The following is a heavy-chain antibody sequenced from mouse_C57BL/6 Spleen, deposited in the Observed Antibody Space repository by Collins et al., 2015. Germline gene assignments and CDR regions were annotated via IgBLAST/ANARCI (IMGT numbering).Heavy chain of an antibody. CDR2: ISSGSSTI. D-gene: IGHD2-10*01. Sequence: DVQLVESGGGLVQPGGSRKLSCAASGFTFSSFGMHWVRQAPEKGLEWVAYISSGSSTIYYADTVKGRFTISRDNPKNTLFLQMTSLRSEDTAMYYCARDSPYYVYAMDYWGQGTSVTVSS. V-gene: IGHV5-17*02. CDR3: ARDSPYYVYAMDY. CDR1: GFTFSSFG. J-gene: IGHJ4*01.